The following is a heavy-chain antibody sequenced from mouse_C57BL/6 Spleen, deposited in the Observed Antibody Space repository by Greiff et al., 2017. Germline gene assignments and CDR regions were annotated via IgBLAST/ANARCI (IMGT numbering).Heavy chain of an antibody. V-gene: IGHV1-72*01. D-gene: IGHD1-1*01. J-gene: IGHJ2*01. CDR1: GYTFTSYW. Sequence: QVQLQQPGAELVKPGASGKLSGKASGYTFTSYWRHWGKQRPGGGLGGIGRIDPNRGGTKYKEKFKGKATLTVDKPSSTAYMQLSSLTSEDSAVYYCARGGNYYGSSLYYFDYWGQGTTLTVSS. CDR3: ARGGNYYGSSLYYFDY. CDR2: IDPNRGGT.